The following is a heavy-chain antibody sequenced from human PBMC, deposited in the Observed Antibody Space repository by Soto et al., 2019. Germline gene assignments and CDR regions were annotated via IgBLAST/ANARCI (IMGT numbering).Heavy chain of an antibody. V-gene: IGHV3-23*01. CDR2: ISGSGAGT. Sequence: PGGSLRLSCAVSGFTFYNYVMSWVRQAPGKGLEWVSAISGSGAGTSYADSVKGRFTISRDNSKNTLFLQMNSLRAEDTAIYYCAKGRESTAYHIDYWGQGTLVTAPQ. J-gene: IGHJ4*02. D-gene: IGHD3-16*01. CDR3: AKGRESTAYHIDY. CDR1: GFTFYNYV.